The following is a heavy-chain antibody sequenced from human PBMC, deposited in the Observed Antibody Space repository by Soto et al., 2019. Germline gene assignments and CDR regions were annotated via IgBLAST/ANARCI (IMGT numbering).Heavy chain of an antibody. CDR2: MNPNSGNT. CDR1: GYTFTSYD. Sequence: ASVKVSCKASGYTFTSYDINWVRQATGQGLEWMGWMNPNSGNTGYAQKFQGRVTMTRNTSISTAYMELSSLRSEDTAVYYCASSPYYYNRSGRDAFDISGPATMVTVSS. CDR3: ASSPYYYNRSGRDAFDI. V-gene: IGHV1-8*01. J-gene: IGHJ3*02. D-gene: IGHD3-22*01.